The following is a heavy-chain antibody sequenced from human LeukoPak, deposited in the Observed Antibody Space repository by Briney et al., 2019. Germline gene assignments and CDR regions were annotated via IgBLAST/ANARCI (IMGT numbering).Heavy chain of an antibody. D-gene: IGHD2-15*01. Sequence: ASVSVSFTPSVYTFTVYYMHWVRQAPGPGLGWVGWINPDSGGTKSSQKFQGKVTMTRDTSISTAYMELSRMRSDDPAVYYCARDGGYCSCGSCYGGYYYYYYMDVWGKGTTVTVSS. J-gene: IGHJ6*03. CDR3: ARDGGYCSCGSCYGGYYYYYYMDV. CDR1: VYTFTVYY. V-gene: IGHV1-2*02. CDR2: INPDSGGT.